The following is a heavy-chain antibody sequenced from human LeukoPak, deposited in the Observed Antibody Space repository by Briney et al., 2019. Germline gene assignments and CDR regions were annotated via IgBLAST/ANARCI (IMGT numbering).Heavy chain of an antibody. CDR2: INPNSGGT. J-gene: IGHJ4*02. D-gene: IGHD6-19*01. CDR3: ARDELGDSSGWTLR. CDR1: GYTFTSYG. V-gene: IGHV1-2*02. Sequence: ASVKVSCKASGYTFTSYGISWVRQAPGQGLEWMGWINPNSGGTNYAQKFQGRVTMTRDTSISTAYMELSRLRSDDTAVYYCARDELGDSSGWTLRWGQGTLVTVSS.